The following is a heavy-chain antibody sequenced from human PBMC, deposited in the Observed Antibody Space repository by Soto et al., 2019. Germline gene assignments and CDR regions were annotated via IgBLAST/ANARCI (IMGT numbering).Heavy chain of an antibody. CDR2: LSYTGST. CDR1: GGPVRAAYSY. J-gene: IGHJ3*02. Sequence: LCGGPVRAAYSYWPWIRQPPGKGLEWMGYLSYTGSTYYHPSLRNRATISVDESSNHLSLRLSSVTAADTAVYYCARELEGGVFDIWGRGTLVTVSS. V-gene: IGHV4-30-4*01. CDR3: ARELEGGVFDI. D-gene: IGHD2-8*02.